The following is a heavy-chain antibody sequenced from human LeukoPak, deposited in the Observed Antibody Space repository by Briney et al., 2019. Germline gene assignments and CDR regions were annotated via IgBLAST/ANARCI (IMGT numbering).Heavy chain of an antibody. J-gene: IGHJ5*02. CDR2: ISAYNGNT. Sequence: ASVKVSCKASGYTFTSYGISWVRQAPGQGLEWMGWISAYNGNTNYAQKLQGRVTMTTDTSTSTAYMELRSLRSDDTAVYYCARSFACGGDCYDWFDPWGQGTLVTVSS. CDR3: ARSFACGGDCYDWFDP. D-gene: IGHD2-21*01. V-gene: IGHV1-18*01. CDR1: GYTFTSYG.